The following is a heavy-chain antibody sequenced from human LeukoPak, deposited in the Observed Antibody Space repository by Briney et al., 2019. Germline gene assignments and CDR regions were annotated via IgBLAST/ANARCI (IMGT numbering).Heavy chain of an antibody. CDR2: INPNSGGT. V-gene: IGHV1-2*02. D-gene: IGHD3-22*01. CDR1: GYTFTGYY. J-gene: IGHJ4*02. CDR3: ARHGALPYYYDSSGYFGY. Sequence: GASVKVSCKASGYTFTGYYMHWVRQAPGQGLEWMGWINPNSGGTNYAQKFQGRVTMTRDTSISTAYLQWSSLKASDTAMYYCARHGALPYYYDSSGYFGYWGQGTLVTVSS.